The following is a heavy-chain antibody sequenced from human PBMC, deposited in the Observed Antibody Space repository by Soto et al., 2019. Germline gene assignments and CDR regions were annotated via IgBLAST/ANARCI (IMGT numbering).Heavy chain of an antibody. V-gene: IGHV1-46*01. CDR3: PRGGEVTVAGSAAFDM. D-gene: IGHD6-19*01. CDR1: GYTVTTHY. J-gene: IGHJ3*02. CDR2: INPGSGAA. Sequence: QVQLVQSGAEVKKPGASVKISCTASGYTVTTHYMHWVRQAPGRGLEWMGAINPGSGAAKYTQTFQARVIVTRDTSTDAVSMELSALRSEETAVFYWPRGGEVTVAGSAAFDMWGQGTMVTVSS.